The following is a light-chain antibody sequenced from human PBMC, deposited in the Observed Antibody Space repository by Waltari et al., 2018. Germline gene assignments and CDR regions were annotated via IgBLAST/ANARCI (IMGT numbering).Light chain of an antibody. Sequence: QSVLSQPASLSGSPGQSITISCRGTSRAVGGYAYVSWYLQHPGQVPRLILYDVNNRPSGISSRFSGSKFGNLASLTISDLQPDDEADYYCASYVVGGARVFGGGTKLTVL. V-gene: IGLV2-14*03. CDR1: SRAVGGYAY. J-gene: IGLJ3*02. CDR3: ASYVVGGARV. CDR2: DVN.